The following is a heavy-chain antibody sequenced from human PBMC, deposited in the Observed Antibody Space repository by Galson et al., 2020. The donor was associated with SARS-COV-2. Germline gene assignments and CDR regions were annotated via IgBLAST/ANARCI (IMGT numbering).Heavy chain of an antibody. D-gene: IGHD4-17*01. CDR2: IYYSGST. Sequence: SETLSLTCTVSGGSISSSSYYWGWIRQTPGKGLEWIGSIYYSGSTYYNPSLKSRVTISVDTSKNQFSLKLSSVTAADTAVYYCARDERDYGDYGLLFGGQGTLVTVSS. V-gene: IGHV4-39*07. CDR3: ARDERDYGDYGLLF. J-gene: IGHJ4*02. CDR1: GGSISSSSYY.